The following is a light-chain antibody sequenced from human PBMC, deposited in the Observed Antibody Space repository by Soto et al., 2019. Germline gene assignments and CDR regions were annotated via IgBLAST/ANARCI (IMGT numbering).Light chain of an antibody. V-gene: IGKV3-20*01. CDR3: EYYGTSIT. CDR1: QSIDNNH. CDR2: GTS. J-gene: IGKJ4*01. Sequence: EIVLTQSPGTLSLSPGERVTLSCRASQSIDNNHLAWYQQKPGQAPRLLIHGTSNRATGIPDRFSGSGSGTDFTLTFSRLAPEDFAVYYCEYYGTSITFGGGTKVEIK.